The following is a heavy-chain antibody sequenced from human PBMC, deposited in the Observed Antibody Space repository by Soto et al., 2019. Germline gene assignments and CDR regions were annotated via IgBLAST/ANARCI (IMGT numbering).Heavy chain of an antibody. CDR3: VRIRYQLPSSVLWLDP. D-gene: IGHD3-16*01. Sequence: LSLTCAVYGGFLSESYWTWIRQPPGKGLEWIGEINHVGGTNYNPSLKSRVTMSVDTSQNQFSLRLISVTAADTAMYFCVRIRYQLPSSVLWLDPWGQGTPVTAPQ. V-gene: IGHV4-34*01. J-gene: IGHJ5*02. CDR2: INHVGGT. CDR1: GGFLSESY.